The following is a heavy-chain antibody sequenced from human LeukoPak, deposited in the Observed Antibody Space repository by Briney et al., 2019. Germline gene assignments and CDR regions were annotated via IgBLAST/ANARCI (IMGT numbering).Heavy chain of an antibody. CDR2: INPNSGGT. CDR1: GYTFTGYY. J-gene: IGHJ6*02. D-gene: IGHD1-1*01. V-gene: IGHV1-2*04. Sequence: ASVKVSCKASGYTFTGYYMHWVRQAPGQGLEWMGWINPNSGGTNYAQKFQGWVTMTRDTSISTAYMELSRLRSDDTAVYYCARDRTTGTTTLCGMDVWGQGTTVTVSS. CDR3: ARDRTTGTTTLCGMDV.